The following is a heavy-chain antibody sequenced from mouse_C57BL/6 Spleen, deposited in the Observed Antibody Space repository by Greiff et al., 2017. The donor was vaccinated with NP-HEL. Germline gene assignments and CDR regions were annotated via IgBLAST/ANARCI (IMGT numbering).Heavy chain of an antibody. D-gene: IGHD2-4*01. J-gene: IGHJ4*01. V-gene: IGHV1-72*01. CDR3: ARRERTRDYDYDDAMDY. Sequence: QVQLKQPGAELVKPGASVKLSCKASGYTFTSYWMHWVKQRPGRGLEWIGRIDPNSGGTKYNEKFKSKATLTVDKPSSTAYMQLSSLTSEDSAVYYCARRERTRDYDYDDAMDYWGQGTSVTVSS. CDR1: GYTFTSYW. CDR2: IDPNSGGT.